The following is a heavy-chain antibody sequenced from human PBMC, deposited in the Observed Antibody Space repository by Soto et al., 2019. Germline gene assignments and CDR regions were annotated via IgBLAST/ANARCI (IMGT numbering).Heavy chain of an antibody. CDR2: ISAYNGNT. D-gene: IGHD3-3*01. CDR3: ARGGGEWLLFPEFDY. V-gene: IGHV1-18*01. CDR1: GYTFTSYG. J-gene: IGHJ4*02. Sequence: ASVKVSCKASGYTFTSYGISWVRQAPGQGLEWMGWISAYNGNTNYAQKLQGRVTMTTDQSTSTAYMELRSLRSDGTAVYYCARGGGEWLLFPEFDYWGQGTLVTVSS.